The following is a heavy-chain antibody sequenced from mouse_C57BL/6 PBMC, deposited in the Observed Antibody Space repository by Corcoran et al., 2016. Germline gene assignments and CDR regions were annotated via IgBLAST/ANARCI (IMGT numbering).Heavy chain of an antibody. Sequence: QIQLVESGPELRKPGGTVKISCKASGYTFTTYGMSWVKEAPGKGVKGRGGINTYSGVPTYADDFKGRFAFSLETSASTAYVQINNLKNEDTATYFCARGHYYGSSYVGAMDYWGQGTSVTVSS. V-gene: IGHV9-3*01. CDR2: INTYSGVP. D-gene: IGHD1-1*01. J-gene: IGHJ4*01. CDR3: ARGHYYGSSYVGAMDY. CDR1: GYTFTTYG.